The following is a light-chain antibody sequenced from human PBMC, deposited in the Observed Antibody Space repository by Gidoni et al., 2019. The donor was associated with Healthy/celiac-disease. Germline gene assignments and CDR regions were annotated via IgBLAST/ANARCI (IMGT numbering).Light chain of an antibody. CDR1: QSVSSY. CDR3: QQRSNWPPWT. Sequence: LSPGERATLSCRASQSVSSYLAWYQQKPGQAPRLLIYDASNRATGIPARFSGSGSGTDFTLPISSLEPEDFAVYYCQQRSNWPPWTFGQGTKVEIK. J-gene: IGKJ1*01. CDR2: DAS. V-gene: IGKV3-11*01.